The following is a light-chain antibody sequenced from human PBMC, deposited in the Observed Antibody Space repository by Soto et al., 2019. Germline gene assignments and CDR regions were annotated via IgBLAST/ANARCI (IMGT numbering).Light chain of an antibody. CDR3: QQSYSTPPT. V-gene: IGKV1-39*01. J-gene: IGKJ2*01. CDR2: ASS. Sequence: DIQMTQSPSSLSASVGDRVTIPCRASQGISSYLNWYQQKPGKAPKLLIYASSRLQSGVPSRFSGSGSRTDFTLTISSLQPEDFATYYCQQSYSTPPTFGQGTKLEIK. CDR1: QGISSY.